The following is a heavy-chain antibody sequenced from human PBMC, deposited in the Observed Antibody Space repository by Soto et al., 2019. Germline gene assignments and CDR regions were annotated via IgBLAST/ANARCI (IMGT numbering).Heavy chain of an antibody. J-gene: IGHJ4*02. V-gene: IGHV4-30-4*01. CDR3: ARGRDYYDSSGYYGN. CDR1: GGSISSGDYY. CDR2: IYYRGST. Sequence: QVQLQESGPGLVKPSQTLSLTCTVSGGSISSGDYYWSWIRQPPGKGLEWIGYIYYRGSTYYNPSLKSRVTISVDTSKNQFSLKLSSVTAADTAVYYCARGRDYYDSSGYYGNWGQGTLVTVSS. D-gene: IGHD3-22*01.